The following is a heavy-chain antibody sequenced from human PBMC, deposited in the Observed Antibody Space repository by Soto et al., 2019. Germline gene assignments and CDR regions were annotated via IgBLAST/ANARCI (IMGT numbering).Heavy chain of an antibody. CDR3: ARTSSGTREGFDP. V-gene: IGHV1-8*01. CDR1: GYSFTTYD. CDR2: INPNNGNT. J-gene: IGHJ5*02. D-gene: IGHD1-7*01. Sequence: QVQLVQSGAEVKKPGASVRVSCKASGYSFTTYDINWVRQATGQGLEWMGWINPNNGNTGYAQKFQGRVTLTRTTSISNAYMELSSLRSDDTAVYYCARTSSGTREGFDPWGQGTLVPVSS.